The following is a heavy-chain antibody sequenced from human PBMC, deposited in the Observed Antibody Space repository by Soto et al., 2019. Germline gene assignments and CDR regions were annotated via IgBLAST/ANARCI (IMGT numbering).Heavy chain of an antibody. Sequence: PSETLSLTCTVSGGSISSYYWSWIRPPPGKGLEWIGYIYYSGSTNYNPSLKSRVTISVDTSKNQFSLKLSSVTAADTAVYYCARESADYIGENYYYYMDVWGKGTTVTVSS. V-gene: IGHV4-59*01. J-gene: IGHJ6*03. D-gene: IGHD3-10*01. CDR3: ARESADYIGENYYYYMDV. CDR1: GGSISSYY. CDR2: IYYSGST.